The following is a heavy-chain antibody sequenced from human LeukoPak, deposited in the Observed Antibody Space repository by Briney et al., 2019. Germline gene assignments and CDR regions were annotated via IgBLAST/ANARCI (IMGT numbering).Heavy chain of an antibody. CDR2: IKSKTDGGAS. J-gene: IGHJ1*01. D-gene: IGHD1-26*01. V-gene: IGHV3-15*01. CDR3: TTPPGNYYAWAYFQH. Sequence: GXLRLSCAASGFTFSNAWMTWVRQAPGKGLEGVGRIKSKTDGGASVYAAPVKGRFTISRDDSKNTLYLRMNRLKPEDTAVYYCTTPPGNYYAWAYFQHWGQGTLVTVSS. CDR1: GFTFSNAW.